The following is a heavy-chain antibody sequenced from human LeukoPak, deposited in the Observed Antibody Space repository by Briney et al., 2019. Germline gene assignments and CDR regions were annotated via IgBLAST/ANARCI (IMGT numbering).Heavy chain of an antibody. CDR2: IYYSGST. CDR3: ARVGYDSSGYLYGMDV. D-gene: IGHD3-22*01. J-gene: IGHJ6*02. CDR1: GGSFSGYY. V-gene: IGHV4-59*01. Sequence: SETLSLTCAVYGGSFSGYYWSWIRQPPGKGLEWIGYIYYSGSTNYNPSLKSRVTISVDTSKNQFSLKLSSVTAADTAVYYCARVGYDSSGYLYGMDVWGQGTTVTVSS.